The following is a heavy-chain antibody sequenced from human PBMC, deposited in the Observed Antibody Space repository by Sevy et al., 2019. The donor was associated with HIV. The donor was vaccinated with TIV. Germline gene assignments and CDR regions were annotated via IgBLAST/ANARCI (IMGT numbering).Heavy chain of an antibody. Sequence: ASVKVSCKASGYTFTGYYMHWVRQAPGQGLEWMGRINPNSGGTNYAQKFQGRVTMTRDTSIRTAYMELSRLRSDDTAVYYCASNRRYCSGGSCSDAFDIWGQGTMVTVSS. J-gene: IGHJ3*02. CDR2: INPNSGGT. V-gene: IGHV1-2*06. CDR1: GYTFTGYY. D-gene: IGHD2-15*01. CDR3: ASNRRYCSGGSCSDAFDI.